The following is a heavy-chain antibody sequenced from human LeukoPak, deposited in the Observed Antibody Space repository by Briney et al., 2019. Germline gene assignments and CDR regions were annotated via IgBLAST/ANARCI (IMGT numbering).Heavy chain of an antibody. CDR1: GGSFSGYY. V-gene: IGHV4-34*01. Sequence: SETLSLTCAVSGGSFSGYYWSWIRQPPGKGLEWIGEINHSGSTNYNPSLKSRVTISVDTSKNQFSLKLSSVTAADTAVYYCAILPMRYYYYMDVWGKGTTVTVSS. CDR3: AILPMRYYYYMDV. J-gene: IGHJ6*03. CDR2: INHSGST.